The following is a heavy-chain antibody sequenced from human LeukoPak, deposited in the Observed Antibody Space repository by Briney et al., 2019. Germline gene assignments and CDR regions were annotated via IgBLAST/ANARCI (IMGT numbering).Heavy chain of an antibody. CDR3: ARIYSSSWFLNWFDP. CDR2: IYYSGNT. Sequence: MSSETLSLTCTVSGDSISSSNSYWGWIRQPPGKGLEWIGSIYYSGNTYYNASLKSQVSISIDTSKNQFSLKLNSVTAADTAVYYCARIYSSSWFLNWFDPWGQGTLVTVSS. D-gene: IGHD6-13*01. CDR1: GDSISSSNSY. J-gene: IGHJ5*02. V-gene: IGHV4-39*01.